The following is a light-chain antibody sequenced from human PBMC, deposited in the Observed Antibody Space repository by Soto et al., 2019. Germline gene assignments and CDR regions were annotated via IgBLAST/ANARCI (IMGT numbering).Light chain of an antibody. CDR2: YAA. CDR3: QQDNNWPWT. Sequence: EIVLTQSPATLSFSPGERSTLSFISSQSVSDYYASYHQKPRHPPTRLIYYAASSATSGPPKFISGSATTNETLTTIGRLPSEDFADYYCQQDNNWPWTFGQGTKVDIK. V-gene: IGKV3D-15*01. CDR1: QSVSDY. J-gene: IGKJ1*01.